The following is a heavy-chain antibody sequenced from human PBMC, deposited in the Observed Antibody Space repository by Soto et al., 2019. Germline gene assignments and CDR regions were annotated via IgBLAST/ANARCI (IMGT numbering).Heavy chain of an antibody. V-gene: IGHV4-61*01. J-gene: IGHJ4*02. Sequence: TLSLTCTVSGVSVSSGSFYWAWIRQPPGKGLEWIGFGSYSRTTNYKPSLKSRVTISVDTSRSQISLKVSSLTAADTAVYYCARGATVTQYDYWGQGTLVTVSS. CDR1: GVSVSSGSFY. CDR2: GSYSRTT. CDR3: ARGATVTQYDY. D-gene: IGHD4-17*01.